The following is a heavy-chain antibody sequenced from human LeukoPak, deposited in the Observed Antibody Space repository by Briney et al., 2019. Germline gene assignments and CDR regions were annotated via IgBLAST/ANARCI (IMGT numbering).Heavy chain of an antibody. J-gene: IGHJ4*02. D-gene: IGHD1-26*01. CDR3: ARVGSYGLPFDY. Sequence: GGSLRLSCAASGFTFSSYSMNWVRQAPGKGLEWVSSISSSSSYIYYADSVKGRFTISRDNAKNSLYLQMNGLRAEDTAVYYCARVGSYGLPFDYWGQGTLVTVSS. CDR1: GFTFSSYS. CDR2: ISSSSSYI. V-gene: IGHV3-21*01.